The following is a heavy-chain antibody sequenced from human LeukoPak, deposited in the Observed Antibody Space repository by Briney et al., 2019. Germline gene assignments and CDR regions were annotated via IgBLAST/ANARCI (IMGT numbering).Heavy chain of an antibody. CDR3: ARVYYSSSYDYWYFDL. D-gene: IGHD6-13*01. CDR2: IYTSGST. J-gene: IGHJ2*01. V-gene: IGHV4-61*02. CDR1: GGSISSSSYY. Sequence: SETLSLTCTVSGGSISSSSYYWSWIRQPAGKGLEWIGRIYTSGSTNYNPSLKSRVTISVDTSKNQFSLKLSSVTAADTAVYYCARVYYSSSYDYWYFDLWGRGTLVTVSS.